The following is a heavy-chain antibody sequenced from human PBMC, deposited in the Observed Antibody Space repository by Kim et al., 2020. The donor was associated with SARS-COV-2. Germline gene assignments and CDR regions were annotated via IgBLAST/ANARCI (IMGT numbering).Heavy chain of an antibody. D-gene: IGHD3-16*01. CDR1: GGSISHYY. Sequence: SETLSLTCTVSGGSISHYYWNWIRQSPGKKLEWIAYVYYSGTTNYNPSLKSRATISLDISKKQFSLLLTSVTAADTAVYYCARDGAEDDAFDVWGQGTLV. CDR2: VYYSGTT. J-gene: IGHJ3*01. V-gene: IGHV4-59*01. CDR3: ARDGAEDDAFDV.